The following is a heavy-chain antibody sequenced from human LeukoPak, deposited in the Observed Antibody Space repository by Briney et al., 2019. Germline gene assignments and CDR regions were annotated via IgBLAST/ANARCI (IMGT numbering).Heavy chain of an antibody. D-gene: IGHD1-26*01. V-gene: IGHV4-39*07. CDR3: ARYVGGRIDAFDI. CDR1: GGSISSSSYY. CDR2: IYYSGST. J-gene: IGHJ3*02. Sequence: PSETLSLTCTVSGGSISSSSYYWGWIRQPPGKGLEWIGSIYYSGSTYYNPSLKSRVTISVDTSKNQFSLKLSSVTAADTAVYYCARYVGGRIDAFDIWGQGTMVTVSS.